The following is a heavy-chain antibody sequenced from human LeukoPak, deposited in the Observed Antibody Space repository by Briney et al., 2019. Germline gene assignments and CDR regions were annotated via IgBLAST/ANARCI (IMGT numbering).Heavy chain of an antibody. Sequence: ASVKVSCKASGYTFTGYYMHWVRQAPGQGLEWMGWTNPNSGGTNYAQKFQGRVTMTRDTSISTAYMELSRLRSDDTAVQYCARSIEASLYDYYGMDVWGQGTPVTVSS. V-gene: IGHV1-2*02. J-gene: IGHJ6*02. D-gene: IGHD2-2*01. CDR1: GYTFTGYY. CDR3: ARSIEASLYDYYGMDV. CDR2: TNPNSGGT.